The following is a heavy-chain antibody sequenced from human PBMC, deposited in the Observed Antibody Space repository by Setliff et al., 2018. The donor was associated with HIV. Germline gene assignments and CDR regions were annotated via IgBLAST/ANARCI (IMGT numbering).Heavy chain of an antibody. J-gene: IGHJ4*02. V-gene: IGHV4-4*02. CDR1: GDSISSRDW. CDR3: VMNGWYSLEY. CDR2: IHHSGST. Sequence: SETLSLTCAVSGDSISSRDWWSWVRQPPGKGLEWIGEIHHSGSTNYDPSLKSRVTILVDKSENEFSLKFNSVTAADTAVYYCVMNGWYSLEYWGQGMLVTVSS. D-gene: IGHD6-19*01.